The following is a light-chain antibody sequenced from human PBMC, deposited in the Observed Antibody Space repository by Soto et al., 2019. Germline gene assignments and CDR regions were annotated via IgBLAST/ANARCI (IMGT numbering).Light chain of an antibody. CDR1: SSNIGSNI. CDR2: GND. J-gene: IGLJ3*02. V-gene: IGLV1-44*01. Sequence: QSVLTQPPSASGTPGQRVAISCSGSSSNIGSNIVSWYQHLPGTAPKLLIYGNDHRPSGVPDRFSGSKSGTSASLAISGLQSEDEATYYCASCDDSLSGWVFGGGTKLTVL. CDR3: ASCDDSLSGWV.